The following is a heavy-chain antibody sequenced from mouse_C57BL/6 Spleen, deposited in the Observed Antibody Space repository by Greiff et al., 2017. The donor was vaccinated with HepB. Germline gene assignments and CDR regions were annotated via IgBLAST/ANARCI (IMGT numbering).Heavy chain of an antibody. V-gene: IGHV1-18*01. CDR1: GYTFTDYN. J-gene: IGHJ3*01. CDR3: ARREYDGSWFAH. D-gene: IGHD2-3*01. Sequence: VQLKQSGPELVKPGASVKIPCKASGYTFTDYNMDWVKQSHGKSLEWIGDINPNNGGTIYNQKFKGKATLTVDKSSSTAYMELRSLTSEDTAVYYCARREYDGSWFAHWGQGTLVTVSA. CDR2: INPNNGGT.